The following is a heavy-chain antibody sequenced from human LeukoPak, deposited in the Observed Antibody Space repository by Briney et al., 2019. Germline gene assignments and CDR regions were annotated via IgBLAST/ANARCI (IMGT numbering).Heavy chain of an antibody. V-gene: IGHV1-18*01. D-gene: IGHD3-9*01. CDR2: ISAYNGNT. CDR3: ARGSWGILTGYYFDY. Sequence: ASVKVSCKASGYTFTSYGISWVRQAPGQGLEWMGRISAYNGNTNYAQKLQGRVTMTTDTSTSTAYMELRSLRSDDTAVYYCARGSWGILTGYYFDYWGQGTLVTVSS. J-gene: IGHJ4*02. CDR1: GYTFTSYG.